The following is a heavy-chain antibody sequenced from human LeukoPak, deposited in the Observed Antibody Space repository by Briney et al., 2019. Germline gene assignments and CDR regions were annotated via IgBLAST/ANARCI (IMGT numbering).Heavy chain of an antibody. CDR3: ARAFGDYYYYYMDV. CDR2: IYTSGST. CDR1: GGSISSGSYY. Sequence: SQTLSLTCTVSGGSISSGSYYWSWIRQPAGKGLEWIERIYTSGSTNYNPSLKSRVTISVDTSKNQFSLKLSSVTAADTAVYYCARAFGDYYYYYMDVWGKGTTVTISS. J-gene: IGHJ6*03. D-gene: IGHD3-10*01. V-gene: IGHV4-61*02.